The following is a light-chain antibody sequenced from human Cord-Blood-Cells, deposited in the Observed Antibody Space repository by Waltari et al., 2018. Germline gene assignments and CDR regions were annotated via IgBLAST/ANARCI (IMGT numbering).Light chain of an antibody. V-gene: IGLV2-18*02. Sequence: QSALTQPHSVSGSPGPSVTISCTGTSSDAGSYNRVSWYQQPPGTAPKLMIYEVSNRPSGVPDRFSGSKSGNTASLTISGLQAEDEADYYCSSYTSSSTWVFGGGTKLTVL. CDR2: EVS. CDR3: SSYTSSSTWV. CDR1: SSDAGSYNR. J-gene: IGLJ3*02.